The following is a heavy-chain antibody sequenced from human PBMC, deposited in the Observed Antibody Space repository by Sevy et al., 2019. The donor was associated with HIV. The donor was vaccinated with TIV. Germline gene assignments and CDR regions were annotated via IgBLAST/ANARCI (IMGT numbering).Heavy chain of an antibody. CDR3: ARAPSGSQGPGQYFHH. D-gene: IGHD1-26*01. Sequence: ASVKVSCKASGYTFTNYHITWERQAPGRGLEWMGRITPNNGDTNYAQRLQGRVTMTTDTSTSTVYMELRSLRSDDTAVYYCARAPSGSQGPGQYFHHWGQGTLVTVSS. J-gene: IGHJ1*01. CDR2: ITPNNGDT. CDR1: GYTFTNYH. V-gene: IGHV1-18*01.